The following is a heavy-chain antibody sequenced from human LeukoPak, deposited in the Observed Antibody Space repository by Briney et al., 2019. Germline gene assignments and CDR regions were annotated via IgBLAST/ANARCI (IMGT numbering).Heavy chain of an antibody. V-gene: IGHV3-33*01. CDR1: GFTFSSYG. CDR3: ARDPLGFGEVH. D-gene: IGHD3-10*01. CDR2: IWYDGSNE. J-gene: IGHJ4*02. Sequence: GGSLRLSCAASGFTFSSYGMHWVRQAPGKGLEWVAVIWYDGSNEYYADSVKGRSTISRDYSKNTLYLQMNSLRAEDTAVYYCARDPLGFGEVHWGQGTLVTVSS.